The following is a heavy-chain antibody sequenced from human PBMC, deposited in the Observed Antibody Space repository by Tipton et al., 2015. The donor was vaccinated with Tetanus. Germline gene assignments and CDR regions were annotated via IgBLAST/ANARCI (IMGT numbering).Heavy chain of an antibody. D-gene: IGHD3-16*02. CDR1: GFTIGNYW. J-gene: IGHJ6*02. CDR2: VNQDGSEK. Sequence: GSLRLSCEVSGFTIGNYWMAWVRLARGKGLEWVANVNQDGSEKYSADSVKGRFTISSDNAKNSVYLQMNNLRVEDSAVYYCARDVVSGRSTHYNYGMDIWGQGTTVTVSS. CDR3: ARDVVSGRSTHYNYGMDI. V-gene: IGHV3-7*01.